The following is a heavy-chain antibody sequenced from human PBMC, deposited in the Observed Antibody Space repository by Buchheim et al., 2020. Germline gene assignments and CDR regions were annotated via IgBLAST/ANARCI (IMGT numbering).Heavy chain of an antibody. V-gene: IGHV4-34*01. CDR2: INHSGST. J-gene: IGHJ6*02. CDR3: ARNAYYYYYYGMDI. Sequence: QVQLQQWGAGLLKPSETLSLTCAVYGGSFSGYYWSWIRQPPGKGLEWIGEINHSGSTNYNPSLKSRVTISVDTSKNQTFLELSSVTAADTAVYYCARNAYYYYYYGMDIWGQGTT. CDR1: GGSFSGYY.